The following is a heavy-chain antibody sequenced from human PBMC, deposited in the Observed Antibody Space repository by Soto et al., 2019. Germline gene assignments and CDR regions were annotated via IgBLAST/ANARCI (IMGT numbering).Heavy chain of an antibody. CDR3: SKEGIAAAEAQHMYYYYYGMDV. CDR2: ISGSGGST. V-gene: IGHV3-23*01. Sequence: PGGSLRLSCAASGFTFSSYAMSWVRQAPGKGLEWVSAISGSGGSTYYADSVKGRFTISRDNSKNTLYLQMNSLRAEDTAVYYCSKEGIAAAEAQHMYYYYYGMDVWGQGTTVTVSS. J-gene: IGHJ6*02. D-gene: IGHD6-13*01. CDR1: GFTFSSYA.